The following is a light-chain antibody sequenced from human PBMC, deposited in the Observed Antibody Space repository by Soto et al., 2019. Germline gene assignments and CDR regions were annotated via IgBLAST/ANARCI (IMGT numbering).Light chain of an antibody. CDR3: QQHNSYPLT. CDR1: QGSSSY. V-gene: IGKV1-9*01. Sequence: DIQLTQSPSFLSASVGDRDTITCRASQGSSSYLAWYQQKPGKAPKLLIYVASTLQSGVPSRFSGGRSGTEFTLTISSLQPEDFATYYCQQHNSYPLTFGGGTEVEIK. J-gene: IGKJ4*01. CDR2: VAS.